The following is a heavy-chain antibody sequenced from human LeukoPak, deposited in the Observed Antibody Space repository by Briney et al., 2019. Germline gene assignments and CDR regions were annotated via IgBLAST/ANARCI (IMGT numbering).Heavy chain of an antibody. V-gene: IGHV5-51*01. CDR2: IYPADSDT. J-gene: IGHJ6*03. CDR1: GYKFANFW. CDR3: ARPTAAGKSNYYYYYYMDV. D-gene: IGHD6-13*01. Sequence: GESLKISCKGPGYKFANFWIGWVRQMPGKGLEWMGTIYPADSDTRYSPSFQGQVTISADKSISTAYLQWSSLKASDTAMYYCARPTAAGKSNYYYYYYMDVWGKGTTVTVSS.